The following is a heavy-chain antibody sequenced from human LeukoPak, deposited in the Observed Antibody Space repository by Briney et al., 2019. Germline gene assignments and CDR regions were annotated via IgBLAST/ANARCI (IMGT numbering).Heavy chain of an antibody. Sequence: KSSETLSLTCAVYGGSFSGYYWSWIRQPPGKGLEWIGEINHSGSTNYNPSLKSRVTISVDTSKNQFSLKLSSVTAADTAVYYCARHPGQQTIDYWGQGTLVTVSS. CDR1: GGSFSGYY. CDR3: ARHPGQQTIDY. J-gene: IGHJ4*02. CDR2: INHSGST. D-gene: IGHD1-1*01. V-gene: IGHV4-34*01.